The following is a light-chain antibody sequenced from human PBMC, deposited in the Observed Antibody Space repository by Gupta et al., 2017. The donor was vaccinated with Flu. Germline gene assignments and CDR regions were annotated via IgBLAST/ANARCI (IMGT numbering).Light chain of an antibody. V-gene: IGKV1-39*01. CDR2: SAS. CDR1: QNINSY. Sequence: GDRVTITCRASQNINSYLNWYQQKPGKAPKCLIYSASSLQGGVPSRFSGSGSGTDFTLTITTLHPEDFATYYCQQSYSTPRTFGQGTKVEIK. J-gene: IGKJ1*01. CDR3: QQSYSTPRT.